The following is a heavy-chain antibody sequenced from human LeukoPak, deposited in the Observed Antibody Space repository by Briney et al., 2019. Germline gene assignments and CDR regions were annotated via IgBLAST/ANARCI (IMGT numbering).Heavy chain of an antibody. CDR2: IYTSGST. J-gene: IGHJ4*02. D-gene: IGHD5-18*01. CDR1: GGSISSYY. V-gene: IGHV4-4*08. Sequence: SETLSLTCTVSGGSISSYYWSWIRQPPGKGLEWIGRIYTSGSTNYNPSLKSRVTISVDTSKNQFSLKPSSVTAADTAVYYCARVNIQLFYYFDYWGQGTLVTVSS. CDR3: ARVNIQLFYYFDY.